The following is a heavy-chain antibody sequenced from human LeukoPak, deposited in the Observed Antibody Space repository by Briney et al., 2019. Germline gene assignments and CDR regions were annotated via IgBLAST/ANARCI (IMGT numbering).Heavy chain of an antibody. D-gene: IGHD3-10*02. CDR1: GGSISSYY. J-gene: IGHJ4*02. CDR2: INHSGST. V-gene: IGHV4-34*01. Sequence: SETLSLTCTVSGGSISSYYWSWIRQPPGKGLEWIGEINHSGSTNYNPSLKSRVTISVDTSKNQFSLKLSSVTAADTAVYYCARGGLVRGVIITKRYYFDYWGQGTLVTVSS. CDR3: ARGGLVRGVIITKRYYFDY.